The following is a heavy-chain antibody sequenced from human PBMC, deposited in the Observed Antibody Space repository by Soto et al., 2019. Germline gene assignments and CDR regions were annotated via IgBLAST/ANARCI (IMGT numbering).Heavy chain of an antibody. Sequence: QVQLVQSGAEVKKPGSSVKVSCKASGGTFSSYAISWVRQAPGQGLEWMGGIIPIFGTANYAQKFQGRVTITADKSTSTAYMELSSLRSEDTGVYYCASSRVHVDTAPCFYYGMDVWGQGTTVTVSS. CDR2: IIPIFGTA. J-gene: IGHJ6*02. CDR1: GGTFSSYA. D-gene: IGHD5-18*01. CDR3: ASSRVHVDTAPCFYYGMDV. V-gene: IGHV1-69*06.